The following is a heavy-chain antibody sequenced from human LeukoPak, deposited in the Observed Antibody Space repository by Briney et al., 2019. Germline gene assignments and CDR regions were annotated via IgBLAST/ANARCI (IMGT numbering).Heavy chain of an antibody. J-gene: IGHJ4*02. D-gene: IGHD2-2*01. CDR3: AGGEDIVVVPAAMGY. V-gene: IGHV4-30-2*01. Sequence: SETLSLTCAVSGGSISSGGYSWSWIRQPPGKGLEWIGYISHSGSTNYNPSLKSRVTISVDTSENQFSLKLSSVTAADTAVYYCAGGEDIVVVPAAMGYWGQGTLVTVSS. CDR2: ISHSGST. CDR1: GGSISSGGYS.